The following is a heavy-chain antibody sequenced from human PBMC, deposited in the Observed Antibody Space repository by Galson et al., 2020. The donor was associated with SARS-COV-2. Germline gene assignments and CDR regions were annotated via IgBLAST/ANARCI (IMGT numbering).Heavy chain of an antibody. CDR3: ARALLGYYDSSGYYPQTHPESNWFDP. J-gene: IGHJ5*02. V-gene: IGHV4-31*03. CDR1: GGSISSGGYY. D-gene: IGHD3-22*01. CDR2: IYYSGST. Sequence: SETLSLTCTVSGGSISSGGYYWSWIRQHPGQGLEWIGYIYYSGSTYYNPSLKSRVTISVDTSKNQFSLKLSSVTAADTAVYYCARALLGYYDSSGYYPQTHPESNWFDPWGQGTLVTVSS.